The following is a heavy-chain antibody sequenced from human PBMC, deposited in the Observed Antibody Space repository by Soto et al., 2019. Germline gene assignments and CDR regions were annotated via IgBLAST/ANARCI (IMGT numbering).Heavy chain of an antibody. V-gene: IGHV3-33*01. D-gene: IGHD6-13*01. CDR3: ARVASSSSWHLPHFDQ. Sequence: VRLSCAASGVMCIRYAMHWVRQAPGKGLECVAGIWYDGSTKYYGDSVKGRYSISSDNSKNMLDLQMNSLRAEDRAVYYCARVASSSSWHLPHFDQWGQGTMVTVSS. CDR2: IWYDGSTK. CDR1: GVMCIRYA. J-gene: IGHJ4*02.